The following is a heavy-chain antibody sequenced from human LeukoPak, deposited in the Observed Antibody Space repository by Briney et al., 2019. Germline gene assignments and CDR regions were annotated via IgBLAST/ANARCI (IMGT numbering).Heavy chain of an antibody. J-gene: IGHJ6*03. D-gene: IGHD6-19*01. CDR2: TNGGGHTT. CDR3: TKELDVAVAVAVYYYVYMDV. Sequence: GGSLRLSCAASGFAFRSFAMVWVRQSPGKGLEWLSSTNGGGHTTFYAHSVKGRFTISRDNSKNTLYLQMNTLRPDDRALYFCTKELDVAVAVAVYYYVYMDVWGRGTAVTVSS. CDR1: GFAFRSFA. V-gene: IGHV3-23*01.